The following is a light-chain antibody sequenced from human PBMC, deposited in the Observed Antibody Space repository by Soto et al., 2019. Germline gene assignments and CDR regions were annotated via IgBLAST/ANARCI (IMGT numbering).Light chain of an antibody. CDR3: QQYSSYPWT. CDR2: AAS. J-gene: IGKJ1*01. Sequence: AIRMTQSPSSLSASTGDRVTITCRASQDISNSLVWYQQKPGKAPKVLIHAASTLQSGVSSRFSGSGSGTDFTLTIGRLQSEDFATYYCQQYSSYPWTFGQGTMV. CDR1: QDISNS. V-gene: IGKV1-8*01.